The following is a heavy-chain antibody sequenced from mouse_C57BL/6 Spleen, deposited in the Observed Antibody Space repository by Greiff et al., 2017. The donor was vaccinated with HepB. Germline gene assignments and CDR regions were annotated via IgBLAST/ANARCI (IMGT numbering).Heavy chain of an antibody. V-gene: IGHV5-4*01. J-gene: IGHJ3*01. Sequence: EVLLVQSGGGLVKPGASLKLSCAASGFTFSSYAMSWVRQTPEKGLEWVATISDGGSYTYYPDNVKGRFTISRDDAKNNLDLQMSHLKSEDTAMYYCAGDSGYTGFAYWGQGTLVTVSA. CDR2: ISDGGSYT. CDR3: AGDSGYTGFAY. CDR1: GFTFSSYA. D-gene: IGHD3-2*02.